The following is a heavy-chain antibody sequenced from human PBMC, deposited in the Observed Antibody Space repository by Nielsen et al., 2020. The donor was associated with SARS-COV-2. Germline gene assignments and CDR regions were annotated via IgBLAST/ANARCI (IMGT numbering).Heavy chain of an antibody. V-gene: IGHV1-2*06. CDR3: ARNSSGSKAFDY. CDR2: INPNSGGT. D-gene: IGHD6-19*01. Sequence: ASVKVSCKASGCTFTGYHIHWVRQAPGQGLEWMGRINPNSGGTDYAQKLQGRVTMTRDTSVSTAYMELRRLTSDDTAFYYCARNSSGSKAFDYWGQGTLVTVSS. J-gene: IGHJ4*02. CDR1: GCTFTGYH.